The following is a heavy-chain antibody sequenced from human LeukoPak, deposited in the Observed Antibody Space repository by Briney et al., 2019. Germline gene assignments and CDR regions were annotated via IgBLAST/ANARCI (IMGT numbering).Heavy chain of an antibody. CDR1: GFTVSSNY. CDR2: IYSGGST. J-gene: IGHJ1*01. D-gene: IGHD1-14*01. CDR3: ARQKSRSNFQH. Sequence: PGGSLRLSCAASGFTVSSNYMSWVRQAPGKGLEWVSVIYSGGSTYYADSVKGGFTISRDNSKNTLSLQMNSLRAEDTAVNYSARQKSRSNFQHWGEGTLVTASS. V-gene: IGHV3-53*01.